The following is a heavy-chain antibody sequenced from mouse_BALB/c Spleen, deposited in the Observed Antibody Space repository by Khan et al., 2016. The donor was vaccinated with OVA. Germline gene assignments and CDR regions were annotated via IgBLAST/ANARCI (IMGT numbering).Heavy chain of an antibody. Sequence: EVELVESGGGLVKPGGSLKLSCAASGFTFSSYTMSWVRQTPEKRLEWVAIISSGSTYTYYPDSVKGRFTISRDNTKNTLYLQMSSLKSEDTALEYCTRDGNYAHWYFDVWGAGTTVTVSS. J-gene: IGHJ1*01. CDR2: ISSGSTYT. CDR3: TRDGNYAHWYFDV. D-gene: IGHD2-1*01. CDR1: GFTFSSYT. V-gene: IGHV5-6-4*01.